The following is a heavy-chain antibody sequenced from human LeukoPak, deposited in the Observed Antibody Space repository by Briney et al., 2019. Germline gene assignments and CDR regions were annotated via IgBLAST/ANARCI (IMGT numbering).Heavy chain of an antibody. CDR3: ARELDTAMAGFDY. V-gene: IGHV4-34*01. CDR2: INHSGST. CDR1: GGSFSGYY. Sequence: PSETLSLTCAVYGGSFSGYYWSWIRQPPGKGLEWIGEINHSGSTNYNPSLKSRVTISVDTSKNQFSLKLSSVTAADTAVYYCARELDTAMAGFDYWGQGTLVTVSS. J-gene: IGHJ4*02. D-gene: IGHD5-18*01.